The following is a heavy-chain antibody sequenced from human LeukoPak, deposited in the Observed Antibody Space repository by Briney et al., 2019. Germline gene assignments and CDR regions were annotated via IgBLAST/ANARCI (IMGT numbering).Heavy chain of an antibody. CDR3: ARGSGHLGGPNADFDI. J-gene: IGHJ3*02. CDR1: GGTFSSYA. CDR2: IIPIFGTA. D-gene: IGHD2-15*01. V-gene: IGHV1-69*13. Sequence: GASVTVSCKASGGTFSSYAISWVRQAPGQGLEWMGGIIPIFGTANYAQKFQGRVTITADESTSTAYMELSSLRSEDTAVYYCARGSGHLGGPNADFDIWGQGTMVTVSS.